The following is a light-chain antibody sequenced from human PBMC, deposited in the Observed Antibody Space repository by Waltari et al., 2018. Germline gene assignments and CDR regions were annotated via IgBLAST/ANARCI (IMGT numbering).Light chain of an antibody. V-gene: IGKV3-15*01. CDR2: GSS. Sequence: EIVMTQSPATLSVSPGERATLSCRASQSVSSNLAWSQQKPGQAPRLLIYGSSSRATGIPARFSGSGAGTEFTLTISSPQSEDFAVYYCQQYNNWPGTFGGGTKVEIK. CDR3: QQYNNWPGT. CDR1: QSVSSN. J-gene: IGKJ4*01.